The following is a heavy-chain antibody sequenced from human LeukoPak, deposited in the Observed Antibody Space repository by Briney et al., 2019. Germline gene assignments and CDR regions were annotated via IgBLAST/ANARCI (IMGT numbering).Heavy chain of an antibody. D-gene: IGHD5-18*01. J-gene: IGHJ4*02. CDR1: GFTFSSYG. Sequence: GGSLRLSCAASGFTFSSYGMHWVRQAPGKGLEWVAVIWYDGSNKYYADSVKGRFTISRDNSKNTLYLQMNSLRAEDTAVYYCARVLTAMATLGPFDYWGQGTLVTVSS. CDR3: ARVLTAMATLGPFDY. V-gene: IGHV3-33*01. CDR2: IWYDGSNK.